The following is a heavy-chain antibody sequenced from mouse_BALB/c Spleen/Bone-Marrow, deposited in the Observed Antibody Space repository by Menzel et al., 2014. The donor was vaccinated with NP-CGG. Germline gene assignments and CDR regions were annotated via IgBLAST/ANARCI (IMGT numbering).Heavy chain of an antibody. J-gene: IGHJ4*01. CDR2: IYPGDGST. V-gene: IGHV1S56*01. CDR1: GYTFTSYY. CDR3: ARGGGMDY. Sequence: QVHVKQSGPELLKPGASVKMSCKASGYTFTSYYIHWVKQRPGQGLEWIGWIYPGDGSTKYNEKFKGKTTLTADKSSSTAYMLLSSLTSEDSAIYFCARGGGMDYWGQGTSVTVSS.